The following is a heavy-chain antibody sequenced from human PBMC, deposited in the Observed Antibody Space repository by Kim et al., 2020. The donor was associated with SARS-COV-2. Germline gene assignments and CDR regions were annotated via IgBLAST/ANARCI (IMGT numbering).Heavy chain of an antibody. D-gene: IGHD3-10*01. CDR2: IDWDDDK. J-gene: IGHJ6*02. Sequence: SGPTLVNPTQTLTLTCTFSGFSLSTSGMCVSWIRQPPGKALEWLALIDWDDDKYYSTSLKTRLTISKDTSKNQVVLTMTNMDPVDTATYYCARICSSSPYGYYYGSGMDVWGQGTTVTVSS. CDR1: GFSLSTSGMC. CDR3: ARICSSSPYGYYYGSGMDV. V-gene: IGHV2-70*01.